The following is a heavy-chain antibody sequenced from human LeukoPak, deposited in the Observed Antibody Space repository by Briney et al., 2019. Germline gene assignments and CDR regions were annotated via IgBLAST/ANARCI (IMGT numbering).Heavy chain of an antibody. CDR1: GYTLTNYD. V-gene: IGHV1-8*01. D-gene: IGHD4-23*01. Sequence: ASVKVSCKASGYTLTNYDINWERQATGQGLEWMGWMKPKSGETGYAQKFQGRATMTRDTSINTAYMELSSLTSEDTAVYYCARDYGGNSGWFDPWGQGTLVTVSS. J-gene: IGHJ5*02. CDR2: MKPKSGET. CDR3: ARDYGGNSGWFDP.